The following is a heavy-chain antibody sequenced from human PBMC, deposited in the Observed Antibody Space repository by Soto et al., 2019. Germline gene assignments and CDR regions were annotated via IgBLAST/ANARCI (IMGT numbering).Heavy chain of an antibody. Sequence: QVQLVESGGGVVQPGGSLRVSCAASGFSFSSYDMHWVRQAPGKGLERVAGISYDGSNKHYADYVKGRFTIPRDNSKHLLYIQMNSLRVEDTALYLCAKAICAERGSGSPLDYWGEGTLVNVSS. CDR1: GFSFSSYD. CDR3: AKAICAERGSGSPLDY. D-gene: IGHD6-19*01. CDR2: ISYDGSNK. V-gene: IGHV3-30*18. J-gene: IGHJ4*02.